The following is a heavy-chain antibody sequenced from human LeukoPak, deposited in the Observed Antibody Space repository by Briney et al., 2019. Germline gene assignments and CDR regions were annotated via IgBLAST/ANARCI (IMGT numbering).Heavy chain of an antibody. V-gene: IGHV1-3*01. CDR2: INAGNGNT. CDR3: ARDVDTAMAYDY. D-gene: IGHD5-18*01. Sequence: GASVKVSCKASGYTFTSYAMHWVCQAPGQRLEWMGWINAGNGNTKYSQKFQGRVTITRDTSASTAYMELSSLRSEDTAVYYCARDVDTAMAYDYWGQGTLVTVSS. J-gene: IGHJ4*02. CDR1: GYTFTSYA.